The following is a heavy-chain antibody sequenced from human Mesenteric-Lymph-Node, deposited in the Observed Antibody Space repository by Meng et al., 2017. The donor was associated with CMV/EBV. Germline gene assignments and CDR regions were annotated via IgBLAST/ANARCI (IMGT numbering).Heavy chain of an antibody. CDR2: IYSGGSST. J-gene: IGHJ6*02. D-gene: IGHD2-2*02. CDR1: GFTFSSYA. V-gene: IGHV3-23*03. Sequence: GESLKISCAASGFTFSSYAMSWVRQAPGKGLEWVSVIYSGGSSTYYADSVKGRFTISRDNSKNTLYLQMNSLRAEDTAVYYCAKGYCSSTSCYTAYYYYGMDVWGQGTTVTVSS. CDR3: AKGYCSSTSCYTAYYYYGMDV.